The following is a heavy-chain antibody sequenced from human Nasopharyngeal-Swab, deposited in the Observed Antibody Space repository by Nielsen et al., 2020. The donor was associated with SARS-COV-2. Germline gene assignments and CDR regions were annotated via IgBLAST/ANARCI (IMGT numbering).Heavy chain of an antibody. Sequence: WIRQPPGKGLEWVAVIWYDGSNKYYADSVKGRFTISRDNSKNTLYLQMNSLGAEDTAVYYCARMGTYYYDLLYGMDVWGQGTTVTVSS. CDR2: IWYDGSNK. CDR3: ARMGTYYYDLLYGMDV. V-gene: IGHV3-33*01. D-gene: IGHD3-22*01. J-gene: IGHJ6*02.